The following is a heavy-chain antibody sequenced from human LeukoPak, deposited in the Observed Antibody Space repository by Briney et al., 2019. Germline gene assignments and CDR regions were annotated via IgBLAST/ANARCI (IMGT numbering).Heavy chain of an antibody. CDR3: ALTYYYDSSCYYAPHSLGY. D-gene: IGHD3-22*01. J-gene: IGHJ4*02. CDR2: INPIGVST. Sequence: ASVKVSCKASGYTFTSYYMHWVRQAPGQGLEWMGIINPIGVSTSYAQKFQGTVTMTRDTSTSTVYMGLSSLRSGDTAVYYCALTYYYDSSCYYAPHSLGYWGQGTLVTVSS. V-gene: IGHV1-46*01. CDR1: GYTFTSYY.